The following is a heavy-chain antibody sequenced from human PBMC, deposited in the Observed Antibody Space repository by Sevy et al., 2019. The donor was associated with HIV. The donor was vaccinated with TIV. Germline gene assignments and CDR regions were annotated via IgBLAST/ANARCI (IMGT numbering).Heavy chain of an antibody. CDR3: AGDSRIVEWLPAVYYYYGMDV. CDR1: GFTFSDYY. Sequence: GGSLRLSCAASGFTFSDYYMSWIRQAPGKGLEWVSYISSSGSTIYYADSVKGRFTISRDNAKNSLYLQMNSLRAEDTAVYYCAGDSRIVEWLPAVYYYYGMDVWGQGTTVTVSS. J-gene: IGHJ6*02. D-gene: IGHD3-3*01. V-gene: IGHV3-11*01. CDR2: ISSSGSTI.